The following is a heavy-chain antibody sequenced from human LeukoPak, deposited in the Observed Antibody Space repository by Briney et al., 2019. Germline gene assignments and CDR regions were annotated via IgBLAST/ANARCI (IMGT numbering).Heavy chain of an antibody. D-gene: IGHD5-24*01. CDR3: ARENWRDGYVGFK. CDR2: IHQSGST. CDR1: GGSIVSSTFY. V-gene: IGHV4-39*07. J-gene: IGHJ4*02. Sequence: NASETLSLTCSVSGGSIVSSTFYWGWVRQPPGKGLEWIVIIHQSGSTYYNSSLKSRVTISVDTSKNTLSLKLNSVTAADTAVYYCARENWRDGYVGFKWGQGTLVTVS.